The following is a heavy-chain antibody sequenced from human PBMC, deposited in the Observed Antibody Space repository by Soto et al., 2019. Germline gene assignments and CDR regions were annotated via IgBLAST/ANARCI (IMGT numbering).Heavy chain of an antibody. J-gene: IGHJ5*02. V-gene: IGHV4-59*02. CDR1: GASVSSYY. CDR2: IYYIGAY. CDR3: ARTPETRDWLDP. D-gene: IGHD1-7*01. Sequence: QVQLQQSGPGLVRPSETLSLSCSVFGASVSSYYWSWVRQPPGKGLEWIGYIYYIGAYNYNPSLKSRVTISVDTSKNQFSLKLTSVTAADTAVYYCARTPETRDWLDPWGQGTLVTVSS.